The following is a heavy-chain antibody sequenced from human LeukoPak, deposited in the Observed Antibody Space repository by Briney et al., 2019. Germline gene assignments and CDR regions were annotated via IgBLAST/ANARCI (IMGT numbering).Heavy chain of an antibody. CDR1: GYTFTVYY. CDR2: IDPKSGGT. D-gene: IGHD3-10*01. J-gene: IGHJ4*02. Sequence: ASVKVSCKASGYTFTVYYIHWVRQAPGQGLEWMGWIDPKSGGTNYAQNFQGRVAMTRDTSISAAYMELSRLRPDDTAVYYCARDGPAQMVDFDYWGQGTLVTVSS. V-gene: IGHV1-2*02. CDR3: ARDGPAQMVDFDY.